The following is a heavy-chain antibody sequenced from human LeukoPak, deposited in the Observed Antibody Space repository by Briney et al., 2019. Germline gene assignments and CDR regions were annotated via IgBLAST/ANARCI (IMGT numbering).Heavy chain of an antibody. J-gene: IGHJ4*02. Sequence: GGSLRLSCAASGFTFSSYSMNWVRQAPGKGLEWVSSISSSSSYIYYADSVKGRFTISRDNSKNTLYLQMNSLRAEDTAVYYCARVNSSSWPDYWGQGTLVTVSS. CDR3: ARVNSSSWPDY. CDR1: GFTFSSYS. CDR2: ISSSSSYI. V-gene: IGHV3-21*01. D-gene: IGHD6-13*01.